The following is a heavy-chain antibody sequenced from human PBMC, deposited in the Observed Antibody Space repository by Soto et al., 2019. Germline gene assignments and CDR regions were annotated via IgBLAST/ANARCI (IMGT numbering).Heavy chain of an antibody. CDR3: ARDWFGSAY. V-gene: IGHV1-18*01. J-gene: IGHJ4*02. Sequence: QVQLVQSGAEVKKPGASVKVSCKASGYTFTSYGISWVRQAPGQGLEWMGWINPYNGNTNYAQKRQGRVTMTTDTSTNTADMELRSLRSDDTAVYYCARDWFGSAYWGQGTLVPVSS. D-gene: IGHD1-26*01. CDR2: INPYNGNT. CDR1: GYTFTSYG.